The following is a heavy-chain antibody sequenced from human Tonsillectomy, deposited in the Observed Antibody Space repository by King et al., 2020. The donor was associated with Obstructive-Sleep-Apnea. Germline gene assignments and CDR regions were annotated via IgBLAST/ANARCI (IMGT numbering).Heavy chain of an antibody. J-gene: IGHJ6*02. CDR2: IYYSGST. D-gene: IGHD6-19*01. V-gene: IGHV4-59*01. CDR3: ARESYNSGXYGADXYYXGMDX. CDR1: GGSITNYY. Sequence: VQLQESGPRLVKPSETLSLTCTVSGGSITNYYWAWIRQSPGRGLELIGYIYYSGSTNYNPSLQSRVTMSVDTSKNQFSLKLSSVTAADTAVYFLARESYNSGXYGADXYYXGMDXXGQGXXXTV.